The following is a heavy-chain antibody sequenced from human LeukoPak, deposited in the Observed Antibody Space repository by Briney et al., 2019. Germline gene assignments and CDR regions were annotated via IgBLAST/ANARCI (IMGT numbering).Heavy chain of an antibody. CDR1: GYSISSGYY. CDR3: ARGNILTGYCFDF. V-gene: IGHV4-38-2*02. D-gene: IGHD3-9*01. Sequence: PSETLSLTCTVSGYSISSGYYWGWIRQPPGKGLEWVGEIHYTGATSYNPSLKSRATISTDTSKNQFSLRLSSVTAADTAAYYCARGNILTGYCFDFWGQGALVTVSS. J-gene: IGHJ4*02. CDR2: IHYTGAT.